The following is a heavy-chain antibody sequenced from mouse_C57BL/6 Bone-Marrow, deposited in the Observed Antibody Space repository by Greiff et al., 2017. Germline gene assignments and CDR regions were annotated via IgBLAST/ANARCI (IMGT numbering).Heavy chain of an antibody. D-gene: IGHD1-1*01. CDR1: GYTFTSYW. CDR3: ARDFDYGSSYEWLAY. CDR2: IDPSDSYT. J-gene: IGHJ3*01. Sequence: QVQLKQPGAELVMPGASVKLSCKASGYTFTSYWMHWVKQRPGQGLEWIGEIDPSDSYTNYNQKFKGKSTLTVDKSSSTAYMQLSSLTSEDSAVYDCARDFDYGSSYEWLAYWGQGTLVTVSA. V-gene: IGHV1-69*01.